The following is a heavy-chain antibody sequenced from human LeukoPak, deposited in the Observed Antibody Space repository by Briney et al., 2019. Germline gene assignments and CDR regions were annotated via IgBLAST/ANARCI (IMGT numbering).Heavy chain of an antibody. V-gene: IGHV1-18*01. CDR1: GYTFTSYG. D-gene: IGHD3-10*01. J-gene: IGHJ4*02. CDR3: ARDSGGSGSYPSDY. Sequence: EASVKVSCTASGYTFTSYGISWVRQAPGQGLEWMGWISAHNGNTNYAQKLQGRVTMTTDTSTSTAYMELRSLRSDDTAVYYCARDSGGSGSYPSDYWGQGTLVTVSS. CDR2: ISAHNGNT.